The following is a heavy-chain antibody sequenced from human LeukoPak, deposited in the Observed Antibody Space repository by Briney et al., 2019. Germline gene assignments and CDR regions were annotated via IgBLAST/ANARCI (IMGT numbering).Heavy chain of an antibody. V-gene: IGHV3-30-3*01. CDR1: GFTFSSYA. CDR2: ISYDGSNK. CDR3: ARTGYSSGWYGPFDY. J-gene: IGHJ4*02. Sequence: PGRSLRLSCAASGFTFSSYAMHWVRQAPGKGLEWVAVISYDGSNKYYADSVKGRFTISRDNSKNTLYLQMNSLRAEDTAVYYCARTGYSSGWYGPFDYWGQGTLVTVSS. D-gene: IGHD6-19*01.